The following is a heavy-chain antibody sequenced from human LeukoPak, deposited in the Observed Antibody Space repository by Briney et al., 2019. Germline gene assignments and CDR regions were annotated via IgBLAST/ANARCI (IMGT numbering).Heavy chain of an antibody. D-gene: IGHD3-3*02. V-gene: IGHV4-38-2*02. J-gene: IGHJ6*03. Sequence: SEXLSLTCTVSSYSISSAYYWGWIRQPPGKGLEWIGTIYHSGSTYNNPSLKRRVTISVDTSRNQFSLKLSSVTAADTAVYYCARVSLGYYYCNMDVWGKGTTVTVSS. CDR1: SYSISSAYY. CDR2: IYHSGST. CDR3: ARVSLGYYYCNMDV.